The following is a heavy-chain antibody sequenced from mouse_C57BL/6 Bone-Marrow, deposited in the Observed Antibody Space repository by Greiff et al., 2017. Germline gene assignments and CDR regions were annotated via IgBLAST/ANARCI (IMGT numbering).Heavy chain of an antibody. CDR2: IYPGSGNT. J-gene: IGHJ2*01. CDR1: GYTFTSYG. Sequence: VQLKESGAELVRPGASVKLSCKASGYTFTSYGISWVKQRPGQGLEWIGEIYPGSGNTNYTEKFKGKATLTADTSSSTAYMELSSLTSEDSAVYYCARSYYGAYCDFWGQGTTVTVSA. CDR3: ARSYYGAYCDF. D-gene: IGHD1-1*01. V-gene: IGHV1-81*01.